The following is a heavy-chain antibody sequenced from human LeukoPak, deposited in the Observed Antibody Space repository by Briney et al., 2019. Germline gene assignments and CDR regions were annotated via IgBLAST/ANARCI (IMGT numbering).Heavy chain of an antibody. CDR1: GFTFSNAW. CDR2: IKSKTDGGTT. J-gene: IGHJ4*02. V-gene: IGHV3-15*01. Sequence: GGSLRLSCAASGFTFSNAWMSWVRQAPGKGLEWVGRIKSKTDGGTTDYAAPVKGRFTISRDDSKNTLYLQMNSLKTEDTAVYYCTTPHTSAIAVAEIDYWGQGTLVTVSS. D-gene: IGHD6-19*01. CDR3: TTPHTSAIAVAEIDY.